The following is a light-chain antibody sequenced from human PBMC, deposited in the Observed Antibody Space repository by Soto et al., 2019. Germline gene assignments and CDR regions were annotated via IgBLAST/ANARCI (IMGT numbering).Light chain of an antibody. Sequence: QPVLTQSPSASASLGASVKLTCTLSSGHSSNAIAWHQQRPQKGPRYLMKLKSDGSHTKGAGIPDRFSGSSSGTERHLTTSSLQSEDEADYYCQTWGTGIQGVFGGGTKLTVL. V-gene: IGLV4-69*01. CDR3: QTWGTGIQGV. CDR1: SGHSSNA. J-gene: IGLJ3*02. CDR2: LKSDGSH.